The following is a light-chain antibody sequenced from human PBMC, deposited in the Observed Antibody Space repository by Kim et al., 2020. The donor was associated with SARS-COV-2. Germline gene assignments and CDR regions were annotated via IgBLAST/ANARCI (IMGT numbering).Light chain of an antibody. Sequence: GQSVTISCTGTSSDVDGFNYVSWYQQHPGKAPKLMVYDVSPRPSGVSNRFSGSKSGNTASLTISGLQAEDEADYHCSSYTSSRTWVFGGGTQLTVL. J-gene: IGLJ3*02. CDR3: SSYTSSRTWV. CDR1: SSDVDGFNY. V-gene: IGLV2-14*04. CDR2: DVS.